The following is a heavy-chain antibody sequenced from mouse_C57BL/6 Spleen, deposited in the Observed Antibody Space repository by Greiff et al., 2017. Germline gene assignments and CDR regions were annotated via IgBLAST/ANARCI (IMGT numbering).Heavy chain of an antibody. CDR2: IDPETGGT. V-gene: IGHV1-15*01. D-gene: IGHD6-5*01. CDR1: GYTFTDYE. Sequence: VQLVESGAELVRPGASVTLSCKASGYTFTDYEMNWVKQTPVHGLEWIGAIDPETGGTAYNQKFKGKAILTADKSSSTAYMELRSLTSEDSAVYFCTRSRYANPRGYAYWGQSTLVTVSA. J-gene: IGHJ3*01. CDR3: TRSRYANPRGYAY.